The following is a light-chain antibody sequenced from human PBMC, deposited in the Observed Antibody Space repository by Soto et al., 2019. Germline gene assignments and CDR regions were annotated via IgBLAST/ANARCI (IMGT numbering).Light chain of an antibody. CDR2: GAS. J-gene: IGKJ4*01. V-gene: IGKV3-15*01. Sequence: EIVMTQSPATLSVSPGERATLSCRASQSVSSNLDWYQQKPGQAPRLLIYGASTGATGLPARFTGSGSGTEFTLTISSLQSEDFAVYYCQQFNDWPLTFGGGTKVEIK. CDR3: QQFNDWPLT. CDR1: QSVSSN.